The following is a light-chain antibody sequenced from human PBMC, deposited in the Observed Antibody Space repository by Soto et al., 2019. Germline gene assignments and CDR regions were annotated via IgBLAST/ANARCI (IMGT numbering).Light chain of an antibody. CDR1: SSDVGGYNY. CDR3: SSYGGSSNLV. V-gene: IGLV2-8*01. J-gene: IGLJ2*01. CDR2: EVN. Sequence: QSALTQPRSVSGSPGQSVTISCTGISSDVGGYNYVSWYQQHPGKAPKLMVYEVNKRPSGVPDRFSGSKSGNTASLTVSGLQAEDEADYYCSSYGGSSNLVFGGGTKLTVL.